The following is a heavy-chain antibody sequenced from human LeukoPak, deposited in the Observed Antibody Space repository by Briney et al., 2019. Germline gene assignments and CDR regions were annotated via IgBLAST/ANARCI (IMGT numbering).Heavy chain of an antibody. Sequence: ASVKVSCKASGYTFTGYYMHWVRQAPGQGLEWMGWINPNSGGTNYAQKFQRRVTMTWDTSISTAYMELSRLRSDDTAVYYCARVGDFWSGYHPQDWFDPWGQGTLVTISS. CDR2: INPNSGGT. CDR3: ARVGDFWSGYHPQDWFDP. J-gene: IGHJ5*02. V-gene: IGHV1-2*02. D-gene: IGHD3-3*01. CDR1: GYTFTGYY.